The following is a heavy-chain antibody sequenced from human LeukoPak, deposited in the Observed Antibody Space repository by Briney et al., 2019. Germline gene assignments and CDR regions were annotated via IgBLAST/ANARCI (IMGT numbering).Heavy chain of an antibody. Sequence: SSETLSLTCTVSGGSISSYYWSWIRQPPGKGLEWIGYIYYSGSTNYNPSLKSRVTISVDTSKNQFSLKLSSVTAADTAVHYCARVISKSGSYQERFVNYWGQGTLVTVSS. CDR1: GGSISSYY. CDR2: IYYSGST. J-gene: IGHJ4*02. V-gene: IGHV4-59*12. CDR3: ARVISKSGSYQERFVNY. D-gene: IGHD1-26*01.